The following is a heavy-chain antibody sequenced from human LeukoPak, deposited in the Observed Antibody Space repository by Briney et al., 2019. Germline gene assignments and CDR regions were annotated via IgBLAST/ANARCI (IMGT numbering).Heavy chain of an antibody. CDR1: GVTVIGTY. CDR2: IKPDGTTK. CDR3: ARSIPYGTTWYGRSDY. V-gene: IGHV3-7*03. Sequence: GGSLRLSCAASGVTVIGTYMTWVRQAPGKGLEWVANIKPDGTTKFYVDSVKGRFTISRDNALNSLYLQMNSLRAEDTAIYYCARSIPYGTTWYGRSDYWGQGTLVTVSS. D-gene: IGHD6-13*01. J-gene: IGHJ4*02.